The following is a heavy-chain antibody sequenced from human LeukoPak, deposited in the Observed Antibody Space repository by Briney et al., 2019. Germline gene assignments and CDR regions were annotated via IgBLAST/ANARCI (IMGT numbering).Heavy chain of an antibody. J-gene: IGHJ4*02. CDR2: INPSGGST. CDR1: GYTFTSYY. Sequence: ASVKVSCKASGYTFTSYYMHWVRQAPGQGLEWMGIINPSGGSTIYVQKFQGRVTMTRDTSTSTVYMELSSLRSEDTAVYYCARDDYSGSYRSGYYFDYWGQGTLVTVSS. V-gene: IGHV1-46*03. D-gene: IGHD1-26*01. CDR3: ARDDYSGSYRSGYYFDY.